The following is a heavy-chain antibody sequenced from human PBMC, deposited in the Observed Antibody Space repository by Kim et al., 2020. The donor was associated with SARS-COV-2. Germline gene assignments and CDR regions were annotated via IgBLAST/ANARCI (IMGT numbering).Heavy chain of an antibody. Sequence: GGSLTLSCVASGFTASSYWIHWVRQVPGEGLVWLCRINGDGGHTTCADSVKGRLIISRDNAKNTVYLQMNSLGAEDTAVYYCSRGLLYDFWSGLDAFDVWGQGTMVTVSS. J-gene: IGHJ3*01. CDR2: INGDGGHT. D-gene: IGHD3-3*01. V-gene: IGHV3-74*01. CDR3: SRGLLYDFWSGLDAFDV. CDR1: GFTASSYW.